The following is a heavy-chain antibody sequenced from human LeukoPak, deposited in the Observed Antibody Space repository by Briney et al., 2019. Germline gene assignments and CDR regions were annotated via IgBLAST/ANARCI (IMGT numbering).Heavy chain of an antibody. CDR3: ARVTVTHDAFDI. CDR2: IYYTGST. V-gene: IGHV4-59*08. D-gene: IGHD4-11*01. Sequence: SETLSLTCTVSGASISSSFWSWIRQSPGKGLKWIAYIYYTGSTQYNPSLKSRLTISLDTSKNQFSLRLSSVTAADTAVYYCARVTVTHDAFDIWGQGTMVTVSS. J-gene: IGHJ3*02. CDR1: GASISSSF.